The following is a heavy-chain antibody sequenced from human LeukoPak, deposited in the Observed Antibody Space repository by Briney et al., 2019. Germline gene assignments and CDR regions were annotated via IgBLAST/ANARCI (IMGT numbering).Heavy chain of an antibody. CDR3: ARSTRDSRGYYNTLDY. CDR2: INSDGSST. J-gene: IGHJ4*02. CDR1: GFSLRTYW. D-gene: IGHD3-22*01. V-gene: IGHV3-74*01. Sequence: PGGSLRLSCVASGFSLRTYWMHWVRQVPGKGFEWLSRINSDGSSTTYADSVKGRFTISRDNPKNTLYLQLNSLRDEDTALYYCARSTRDSRGYYNTLDYWGQGTLVTVSS.